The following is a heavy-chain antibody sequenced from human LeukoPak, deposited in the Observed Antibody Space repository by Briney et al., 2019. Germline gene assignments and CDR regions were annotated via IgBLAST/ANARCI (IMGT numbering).Heavy chain of an antibody. J-gene: IGHJ4*02. CDR3: AKSSPISGSSTSASRWVDY. CDR2: ISGSGGST. D-gene: IGHD2-2*01. Sequence: PGGSLRLSCAASGFTVSSNYMSWVRQAPGKGLEWVSAISGSGGSTYYADSVKGRFTVSRDSSKNTLYLQMNSLRAEDTAVYYCAKSSPISGSSTSASRWVDYWGQGTLVTVSS. V-gene: IGHV3-23*01. CDR1: GFTVSSNY.